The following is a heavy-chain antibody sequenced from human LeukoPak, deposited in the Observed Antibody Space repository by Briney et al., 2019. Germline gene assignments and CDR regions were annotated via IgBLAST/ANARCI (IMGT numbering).Heavy chain of an antibody. CDR1: XXTFSXXA. D-gene: IGHD3-3*01. J-gene: IGHJ3*02. V-gene: IGHV1-69*04. CDR3: ARTAKLRFLEWLSAPHDAFDI. CDR2: IIPILGIA. Sequence: KVSCXAXXXTFSXXAXSWVRQAPGQGLEWMGRIIPILGIANYAQKFQGRVTITADKSTSTAYMELSSLRSEDTAVYYCARTAKLRFLEWLSAPHDAFDIWGQGTMVTVSS.